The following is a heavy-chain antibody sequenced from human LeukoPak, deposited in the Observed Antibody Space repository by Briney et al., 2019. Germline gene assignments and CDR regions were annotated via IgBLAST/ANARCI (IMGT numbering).Heavy chain of an antibody. Sequence: SGTLSLTCAVSGASISMNNWWSWVHQPPGKGLEWIGEIHHSGSTNYNPSLKSRVTISIDKSKNQFSLNLSSVTAADSAVYYCARDRGGSYRALRSWFDPWGQGTLVTVSS. CDR3: ARDRGGSYRALRSWFDP. J-gene: IGHJ5*02. CDR1: GASISMNNW. D-gene: IGHD1-26*01. CDR2: IHHSGST. V-gene: IGHV4-4*02.